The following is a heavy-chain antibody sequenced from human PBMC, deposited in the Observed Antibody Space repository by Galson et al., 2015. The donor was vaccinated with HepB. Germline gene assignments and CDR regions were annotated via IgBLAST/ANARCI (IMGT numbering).Heavy chain of an antibody. CDR3: ARSRRGTFDY. D-gene: IGHD1-1*01. V-gene: IGHV3-21*01. J-gene: IGHJ4*02. CDR1: GFTFSSYS. CDR2: ISSSSSYV. Sequence: SLRLSCAASGFTFSSYSMNWVRQAPGKGLEWVSSISSSSSYVYYADSVKGRFTISRDNAKNSLYLQMNSLRAEDTAVYYCARSRRGTFDYWGQGTLVTVSS.